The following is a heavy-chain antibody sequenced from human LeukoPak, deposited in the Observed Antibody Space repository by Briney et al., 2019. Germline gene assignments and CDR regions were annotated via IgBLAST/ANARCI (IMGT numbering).Heavy chain of an antibody. CDR2: IKQDGSEK. Sequence: PGGSLRLSCAASGFTFSSYWMSWVRQAPGKGLEWVANIKQDGSEKYYVDSVKGRFTISRDNAKNSLYLQMNSLRAEDTAVYYCARGGDRSGYYYAPYYFDYWGQGTLVTVSS. J-gene: IGHJ4*02. CDR3: ARGGDRSGYYYAPYYFDY. D-gene: IGHD3-22*01. CDR1: GFTFSSYW. V-gene: IGHV3-7*01.